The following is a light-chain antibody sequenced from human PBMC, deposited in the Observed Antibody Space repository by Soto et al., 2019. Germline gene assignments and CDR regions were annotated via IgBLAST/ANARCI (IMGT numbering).Light chain of an antibody. V-gene: IGKV3-15*01. CDR1: QSVGSN. CDR3: QQYNNWPET. J-gene: IGKJ1*01. CDR2: GAS. Sequence: IVMTQSPATLSVSPGERDTLSCRASQSVGSNLAWYQQKPGQAPRLLIYGASTRATGIPARFSGSGSGTEFTLTISSLQSEDFAVYYCQQYNNWPETFGQGTKVDIK.